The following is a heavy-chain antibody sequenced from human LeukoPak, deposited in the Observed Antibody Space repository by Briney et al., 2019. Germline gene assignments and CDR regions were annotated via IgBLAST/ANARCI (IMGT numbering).Heavy chain of an antibody. CDR3: ARDGPTPYYDSWSGYMPPYYYYYYMDV. CDR1: GGSISSYY. J-gene: IGHJ6*03. V-gene: IGHV4-4*07. CDR2: IYTSGRT. Sequence: SETLSLTCTDSGGSISSYYWSWIRQPAGKGLEWIGRIYTSGRTNYNPSLKSRFTIPVHTSKNQLYLQLTSVTAADTAVYYCARDGPTPYYDSWSGYMPPYYYYYYMDVWGKGTTVTVSS. D-gene: IGHD3-3*01.